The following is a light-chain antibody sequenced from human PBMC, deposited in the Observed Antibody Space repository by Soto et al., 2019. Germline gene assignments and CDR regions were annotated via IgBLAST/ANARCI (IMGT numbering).Light chain of an antibody. CDR3: QQYNNWPWT. CDR2: GAY. CDR1: QSVSRN. J-gene: IGKJ1*01. Sequence: EIVMTQSPATLSVSPGERATLSCRASQSVSRNLAWYQQKPGQAPRLLIYGAYTRATGIPARFSGSVSGTEFTLTISSLHSEDFAVYYCQQYNNWPWTCGQGTKVEIK. V-gene: IGKV3-15*01.